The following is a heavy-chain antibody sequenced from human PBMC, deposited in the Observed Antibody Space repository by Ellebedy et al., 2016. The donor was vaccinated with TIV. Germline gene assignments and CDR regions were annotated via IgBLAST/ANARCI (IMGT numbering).Heavy chain of an antibody. J-gene: IGHJ4*02. V-gene: IGHV4-61*08. CDR2: IYYRGST. CDR1: GDSVSSEDSY. Sequence: SEILSLTCTVSGDSVSSEDSYWSWIRQPPGTGLEYIGYIYYRGSTNYNPSLKSRVTISVDTSKNQFSLWLNSVTAADTAVYYCASLTVAGRGEYYFETWGRGTLVTVSS. D-gene: IGHD6-19*01. CDR3: ASLTVAGRGEYYFET.